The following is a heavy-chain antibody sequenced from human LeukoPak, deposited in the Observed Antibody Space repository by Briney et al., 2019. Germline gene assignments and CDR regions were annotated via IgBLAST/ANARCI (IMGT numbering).Heavy chain of an antibody. CDR1: GGSISSSGYY. Sequence: PSETLSLTCTVSGGSISSSGYYWGWIRQPPGKRLEWIGSIYYSGSTHYNPSLKSRVTISVDTPKNQFSLKLSSVTAADTAVYYCARGTHSSSYLDYWGQGTLVTVSS. CDR2: IYYSGST. V-gene: IGHV4-39*01. CDR3: ARGTHSSSYLDY. J-gene: IGHJ4*02. D-gene: IGHD6-13*01.